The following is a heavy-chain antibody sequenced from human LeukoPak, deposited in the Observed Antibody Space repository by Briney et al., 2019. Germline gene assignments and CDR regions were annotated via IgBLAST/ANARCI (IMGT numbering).Heavy chain of an antibody. CDR2: INHSGST. V-gene: IGHV4-34*01. Sequence: SETLSLTCAVYGESFSGYYWSWIRQPPGKGLEWIGEINHSGSTNYNPSLKSRVSMSVDTSKNQFSLKLSSVTAADTAVYYCARQALLRYFDWLKGFDPWGQGTLVTVSS. D-gene: IGHD3-9*01. J-gene: IGHJ5*02. CDR1: GESFSGYY. CDR3: ARQALLRYFDWLKGFDP.